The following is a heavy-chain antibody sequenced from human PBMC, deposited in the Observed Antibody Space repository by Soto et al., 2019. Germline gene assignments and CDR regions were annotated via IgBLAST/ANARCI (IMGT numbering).Heavy chain of an antibody. CDR3: ASLYGSGIGGYYYGMDV. CDR1: GYSLTSYW. D-gene: IGHD3-10*01. Sequence: GESLKIYCKGSGYSLTSYWIGWVRQMPGKGLEWMGIIYPGDSDTRYSPSFQGQVTISADKSISTAYLQWSSLKASDTAMYYCASLYGSGIGGYYYGMDVWGRVTTVTVSS. J-gene: IGHJ6*02. V-gene: IGHV5-51*01. CDR2: IYPGDSDT.